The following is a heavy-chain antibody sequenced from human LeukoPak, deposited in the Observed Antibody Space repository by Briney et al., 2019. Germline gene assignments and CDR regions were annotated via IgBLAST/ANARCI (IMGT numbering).Heavy chain of an antibody. J-gene: IGHJ4*02. Sequence: PSETLSLTCTVSAYSISSGYYWGWIRQPPGKGLEWIGNIYHSGSTYYNPSLKSRVTISVDTSKNQFSLKLSSVTAADTAVYYCARGVVIAPQTFDYWGQGTLVTVSS. CDR2: IYHSGST. CDR3: ARGVVIAPQTFDY. V-gene: IGHV4-38-2*02. D-gene: IGHD2-21*01. CDR1: AYSISSGYY.